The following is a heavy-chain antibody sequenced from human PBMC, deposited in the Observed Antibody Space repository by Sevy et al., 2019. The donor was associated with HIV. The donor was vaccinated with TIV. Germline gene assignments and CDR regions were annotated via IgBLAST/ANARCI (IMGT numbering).Heavy chain of an antibody. CDR1: GGTFSSYG. CDR2: IIPILGTV. CDR3: ARGGGNGWYYFDY. Sequence: ASVKVSCKASGGTFSSYGISWVRQAPGQGLEWMEGIIPILGTVNYAQKFQGRVTITADESTKTAYMELSSLRSEDTAVYYCARGGGNGWYYFDYWGQETLVTVSP. J-gene: IGHJ4*02. D-gene: IGHD6-19*01. V-gene: IGHV1-69*13.